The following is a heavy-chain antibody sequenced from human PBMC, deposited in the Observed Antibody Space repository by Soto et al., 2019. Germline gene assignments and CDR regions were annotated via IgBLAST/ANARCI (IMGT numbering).Heavy chain of an antibody. J-gene: IGHJ6*02. CDR1: SFSLSTSGMC. D-gene: IGHD5-18*01. CDR2: IDRDDNK. V-gene: IGHV2-70*01. Sequence: GPLLVYRTETVSRTCSFSSFSLSTSGMCVSWIRQLPGKALDWHALIDRDDNKYYSTYLKNSPTIYNDTSKNQVILTITNMDHVNTATYYCARIQYSYGNTTYYYYGMDVWGQGTTVTVSS. CDR3: ARIQYSYGNTTYYYYGMDV.